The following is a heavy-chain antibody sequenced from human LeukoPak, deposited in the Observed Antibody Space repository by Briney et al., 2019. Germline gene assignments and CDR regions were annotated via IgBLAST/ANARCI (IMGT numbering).Heavy chain of an antibody. J-gene: IGHJ4*02. V-gene: IGHV3-30*18. CDR3: AKAMYSSSPHFDY. D-gene: IGHD6-6*01. Sequence: GGPLRLSCAASGFTFSSYGMHWVRQAPGKGLEWVAVISYDGSNKYYADSVKGRFTISRDNSKNTLYLQMNSLRAEDTAVYYCAKAMYSSSPHFDYWGQGTLVTVSS. CDR1: GFTFSSYG. CDR2: ISYDGSNK.